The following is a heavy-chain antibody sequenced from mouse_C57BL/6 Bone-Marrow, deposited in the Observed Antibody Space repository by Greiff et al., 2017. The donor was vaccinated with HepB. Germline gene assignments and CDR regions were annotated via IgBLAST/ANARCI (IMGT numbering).Heavy chain of an antibody. D-gene: IGHD1-1*01. CDR1: GYSFTDYN. Sequence: EVKLMESGPELVKPGASVKISCKASGYSFTDYNMNWVKQSNGKSLEWIGVINPNYGTTSYNQKFKGKATLTVDQSSSTAYMQLNSLTSGDSAVYYCARKGGYYGSSYGEDYAMDYWGQGTSVTVSS. J-gene: IGHJ4*01. CDR2: INPNYGTT. V-gene: IGHV1-39*01. CDR3: ARKGGYYGSSYGEDYAMDY.